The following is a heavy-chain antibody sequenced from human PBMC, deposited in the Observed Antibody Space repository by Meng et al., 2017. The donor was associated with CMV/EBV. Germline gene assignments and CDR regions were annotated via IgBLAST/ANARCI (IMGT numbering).Heavy chain of an antibody. CDR3: AIAARPHWDYFDY. V-gene: IGHV3-21*04. CDR2: ISSSSDYI. Sequence: ACVSSISANSKNWVRQAPGKGLEWISSISSSSDYIHYADSVKGRFTSYRDNAKNSLYLQMNSLRAEDTAVYYCAIAARPHWDYFDYWGQGTLVTVSS. D-gene: IGHD6-6*01. CDR1: VSSISANS. J-gene: IGHJ4*02.